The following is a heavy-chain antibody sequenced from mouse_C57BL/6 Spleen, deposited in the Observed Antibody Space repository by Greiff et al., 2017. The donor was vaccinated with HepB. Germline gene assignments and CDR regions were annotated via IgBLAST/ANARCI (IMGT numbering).Heavy chain of an antibody. CDR1: GYAFSSSW. CDR3: ARGPHYYGSSYWYFDV. Sequence: QVHVKQSGPELVKPGASVKISCKASGYAFSSSWMNWVKQRPGKGLEWIGRIYPGDGDTNYNGKFKGKATLTADKSSSTAYMQLSSLTSEDSAVYFCARGPHYYGSSYWYFDVWGTGTTVTVSS. D-gene: IGHD1-1*01. V-gene: IGHV1-82*01. CDR2: IYPGDGDT. J-gene: IGHJ1*03.